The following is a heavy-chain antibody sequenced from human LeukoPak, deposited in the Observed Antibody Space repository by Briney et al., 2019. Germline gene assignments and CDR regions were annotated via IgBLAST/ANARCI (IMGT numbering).Heavy chain of an antibody. Sequence: PGRTLTLSCAAAGGNFNDYGRHWIRQAPGKGLEWVAVIWRDGSNKYYADSVKGRFTVSRDNPKNTLDLQMDSLRVEDTAVYYCARHGSGRKYFDPLDYWGQGTLVTVSS. J-gene: IGHJ4*02. CDR2: IWRDGSNK. CDR1: GGNFNDYG. V-gene: IGHV3-33*08. D-gene: IGHD1-26*01. CDR3: ARHGSGRKYFDPLDY.